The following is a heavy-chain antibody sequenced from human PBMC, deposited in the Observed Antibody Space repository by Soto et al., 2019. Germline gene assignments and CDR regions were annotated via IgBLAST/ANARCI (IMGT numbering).Heavy chain of an antibody. CDR1: GYTFINYY. CDR3: AKDQAPPTVTLDYYYGMDV. Sequence: ASVKVSCKASGYTFINYYIHWVRQAPGHGLEWMAIINPTGGSTNYAQKFQGRLTLTMDTSTSTVYMELSSLRAEDTAMYYCAKDQAPPTVTLDYYYGMDVWGQGTTVTVSS. J-gene: IGHJ6*02. V-gene: IGHV1-46*01. CDR2: INPTGGST. D-gene: IGHD4-4*01.